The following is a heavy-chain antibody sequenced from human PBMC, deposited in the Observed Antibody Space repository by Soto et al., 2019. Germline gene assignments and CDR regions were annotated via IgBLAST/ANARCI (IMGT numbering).Heavy chain of an antibody. CDR2: THHNGGT. CDR1: NGSISSNDW. CDR3: ATRAYCGPI. V-gene: IGHV4-4*02. J-gene: IGHJ3*02. D-gene: IGHD2-21*01. Sequence: QVQLQESGPGLVKPSGTLSLICLVSNGSISSNDWWTWVRQPPGKGLEWIGDTHHNGGTNYTPSLTSRVTLARDKSNNEFSVDLTSVTAADPAVFYGATRAYCGPIWGEGSMVTVSS.